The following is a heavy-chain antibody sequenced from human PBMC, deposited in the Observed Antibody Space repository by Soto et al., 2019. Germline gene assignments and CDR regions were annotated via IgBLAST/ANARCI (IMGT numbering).Heavy chain of an antibody. D-gene: IGHD3-3*01. V-gene: IGHV3-21*01. J-gene: IGHJ3*02. CDR2: ISGSSTNI. CDR3: ARHADMYYDFWSGYSFGASDI. Sequence: EVQLVESGGGLVKPGGSLRLSCAASGFTSSGYSMHWVRQAPRKGLEWVSSISGSSTNIYYADSVKGRFTNSRDNAKNSLYLQLNSLRAEDMAVYYCARHADMYYDFWSGYSFGASDIWGHGTMVTVSS. CDR1: GFTSSGYS.